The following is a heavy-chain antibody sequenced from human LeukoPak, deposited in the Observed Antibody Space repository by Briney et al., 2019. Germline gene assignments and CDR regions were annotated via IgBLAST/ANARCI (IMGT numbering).Heavy chain of an antibody. CDR3: ARVRRTYYYYMDV. J-gene: IGHJ6*03. CDR1: DGSINTISDY. Sequence: SETLSLTCSVSDGSINTISDYWGWVRQPPGKGLEWIGSVYYTGSTYYNAPFKSRVTISIDTSKNQFSLKLSSVTAADTAVYYCARVRRTYYYYMDVWGKGTTVTVSS. V-gene: IGHV4-39*07. CDR2: VYYTGST.